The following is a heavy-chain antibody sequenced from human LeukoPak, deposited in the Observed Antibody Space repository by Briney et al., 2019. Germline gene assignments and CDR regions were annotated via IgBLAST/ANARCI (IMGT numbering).Heavy chain of an antibody. J-gene: IGHJ6*04. CDR3: ARDKSAAAGSDYYYGMDV. V-gene: IGHV1-3*01. CDR1: GYTFTNYP. CDR2: ISAGNGNT. D-gene: IGHD6-13*01. Sequence: ASVKVSCKASGYTFTNYPIHWVRQAPGHRLEWMGWISAGNGNTKYSQRFKDRVTITRDTSASTAYMELSSLRSEDTAVYYCARDKSAAAGSDYYYGMDVWGTGTTVTVSS.